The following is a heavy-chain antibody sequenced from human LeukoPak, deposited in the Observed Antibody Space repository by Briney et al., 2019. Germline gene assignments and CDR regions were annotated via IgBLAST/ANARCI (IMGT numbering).Heavy chain of an antibody. CDR2: INTNTGNP. V-gene: IGHV7-4-1*02. D-gene: IGHD3-9*01. Sequence: GASVKVSCKASGGTFSSYAISWVRQAPGQGLEWMGWINTNTGNPTYAQGFTGRFVFSLDTSVSTAYLQISSLKAEDTAVYYCARGYYDILTGYYLPDYWGQGTLVTVSS. J-gene: IGHJ4*02. CDR3: ARGYYDILTGYYLPDY. CDR1: GGTFSSYA.